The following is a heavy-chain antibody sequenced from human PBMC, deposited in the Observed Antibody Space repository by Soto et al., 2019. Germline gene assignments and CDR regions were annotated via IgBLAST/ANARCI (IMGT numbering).Heavy chain of an antibody. CDR2: ISGYNGNT. CDR3: AREGPAPYYSYGMDV. V-gene: IGHV1-18*01. J-gene: IGHJ6*02. Sequence: QVQLVQSRGEVKKPGASVKVSCKTSAYSFTTYGISWVRQAPGQGLEWMGWISGYNGNTNYAQKLKGRLTMTTDTSTSTDYMEQRSLTSDDTAVYYCAREGPAPYYSYGMDVWGQGSTVTVSS. CDR1: AYSFTTYG.